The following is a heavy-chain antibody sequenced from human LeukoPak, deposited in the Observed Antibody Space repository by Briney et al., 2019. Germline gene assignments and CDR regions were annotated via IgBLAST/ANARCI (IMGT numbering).Heavy chain of an antibody. D-gene: IGHD4-17*01. CDR3: ARHNYDDYVFDI. J-gene: IGHJ3*02. CDR1: GGSLISYY. V-gene: IGHV4-59*08. Sequence: PSETLSVTCTVSGGSLISYYFSWIRQSRGKGLEWIAYINYSGSASYNPSLKSRVTMSVDTSKQFSLSLSSVTAADTAVYYCARHNYDDYVFDIWGQGTKVTVSS. CDR2: INYSGSA.